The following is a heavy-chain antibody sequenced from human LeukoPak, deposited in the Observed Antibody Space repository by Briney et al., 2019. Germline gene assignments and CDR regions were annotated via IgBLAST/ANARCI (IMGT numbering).Heavy chain of an antibody. Sequence: GGSLRLSCAASGFTFSSYEMNWVRQAPGKGLEWVSYMSSGGSTIYYADSVKGRFTISRDNAKNSLYLQMNSLRAEEAAVYYCARGYGDSIHFDYWGQGTLVTVSS. D-gene: IGHD4-17*01. CDR1: GFTFSSYE. CDR3: ARGYGDSIHFDY. J-gene: IGHJ4*02. V-gene: IGHV3-48*03. CDR2: MSSGGSTI.